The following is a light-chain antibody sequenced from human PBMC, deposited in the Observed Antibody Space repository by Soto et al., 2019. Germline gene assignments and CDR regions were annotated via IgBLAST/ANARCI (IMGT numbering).Light chain of an antibody. V-gene: IGKV3D-15*01. Sequence: EIVMTQSPATLSVSPGERATLSCRASQSVNSNYLAWYQQKPGQAPRLLIYGISKRATDIPDRFSGSGSGTEFTLTISSLQPEDFATYYCQQHGQWPITCGQGTRLVIK. J-gene: IGKJ5*01. CDR1: QSVNSN. CDR3: QQHGQWPIT. CDR2: GIS.